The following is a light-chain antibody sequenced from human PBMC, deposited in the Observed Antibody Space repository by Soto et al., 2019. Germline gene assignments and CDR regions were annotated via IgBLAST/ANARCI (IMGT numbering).Light chain of an antibody. CDR1: KSISSW. Sequence: DIQMTHSPSTLSASGGDRVTITCRARKSISSWLAWYQQKPGKAPKLLIYDASSLESGVPSRFSGSGSGTEFTLTISSLQPDDFATYYCQQYNSYLWTFGQGTKVEIK. CDR2: DAS. V-gene: IGKV1-5*01. J-gene: IGKJ1*01. CDR3: QQYNSYLWT.